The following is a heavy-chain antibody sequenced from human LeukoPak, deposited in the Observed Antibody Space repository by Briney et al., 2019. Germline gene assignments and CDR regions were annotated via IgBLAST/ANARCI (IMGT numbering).Heavy chain of an antibody. CDR2: ISSSSSTI. J-gene: IGHJ4*02. CDR1: GFTFSSYS. Sequence: GGSLRLSCAASGFTFSSYSMNWVRQAPGKGLEWVSYISSSSSTIYYADSVKGRFTISRDNAKNSLYLQMNSLRAEDTAVYYCARDAGGYDFWSGYPAGGYFEYWGQGTLVTVSS. V-gene: IGHV3-48*01. D-gene: IGHD3-3*01. CDR3: ARDAGGYDFWSGYPAGGYFEY.